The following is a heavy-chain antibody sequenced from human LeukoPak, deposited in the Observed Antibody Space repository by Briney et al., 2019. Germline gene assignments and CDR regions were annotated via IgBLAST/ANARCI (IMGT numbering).Heavy chain of an antibody. CDR3: ARDHNYAFDN. CDR2: IGISSGNT. D-gene: IGHD1-1*01. J-gene: IGHJ4*02. CDR1: GFPFSEYS. Sequence: GGSLRLSCAASGFPFSEYSMNWVRQAPGKGLEWISYIGISSGNTRYADSVKGRFTISGDNAKNSLYLQMNSLRVEDTAVYYCARDHNYAFDNWGQGTLVTVSS. V-gene: IGHV3-11*06.